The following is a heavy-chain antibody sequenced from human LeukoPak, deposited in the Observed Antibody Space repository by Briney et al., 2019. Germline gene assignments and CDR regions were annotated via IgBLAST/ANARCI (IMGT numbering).Heavy chain of an antibody. J-gene: IGHJ6*03. V-gene: IGHV1-2*02. CDR1: GYTFTGYY. Sequence: ASVKVSCKASGYTFTGYYMHWVRQAPGQGLEWMGWINPNSGGTNYAQKFQGRVTMTRDTFISTAYMELSRLRSDDTAVYYCARDHQLLSLYYYYYYMDVWGKGTTVTVSS. D-gene: IGHD2-2*01. CDR2: INPNSGGT. CDR3: ARDHQLLSLYYYYYYMDV.